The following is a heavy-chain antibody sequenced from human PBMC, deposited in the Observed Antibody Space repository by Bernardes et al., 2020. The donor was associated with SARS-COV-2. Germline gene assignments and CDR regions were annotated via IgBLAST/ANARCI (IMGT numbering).Heavy chain of an antibody. D-gene: IGHD2-2*01. V-gene: IGHV1-2*02. Sequence: ASVKVSCKASGYTFTGYYMHWVRQAPGQGLEWMGWINPNSGGTNYAQKFQGRVTMTRDTSISTAYMELSRLRSDDTAVYYCARDGGFSFVVVPAAPPGKGWFDPWGQGTLVTVSS. CDR3: ARDGGFSFVVVPAAPPGKGWFDP. CDR2: INPNSGGT. J-gene: IGHJ5*02. CDR1: GYTFTGYY.